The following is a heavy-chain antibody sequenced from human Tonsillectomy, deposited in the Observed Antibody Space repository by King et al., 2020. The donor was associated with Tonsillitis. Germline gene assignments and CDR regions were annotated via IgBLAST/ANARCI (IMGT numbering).Heavy chain of an antibody. Sequence: VQLVESGGGLVQPGGSLRLSCAASGFTVSSNYMSWVRQTPGKGLEWVSVIYSGGSTYYADSVKGRCTISRHNSKNMLYLQMNSQRAEDTAVYYCAIEGTLEWGAESFDIWGQGTMVTVSS. J-gene: IGHJ3*02. CDR2: IYSGGST. D-gene: IGHD3-3*01. CDR1: GFTVSSNY. V-gene: IGHV3-53*04. CDR3: AIEGTLEWGAESFDI.